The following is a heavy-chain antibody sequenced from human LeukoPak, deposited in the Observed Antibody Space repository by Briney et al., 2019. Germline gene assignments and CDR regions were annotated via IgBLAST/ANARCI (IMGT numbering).Heavy chain of an antibody. J-gene: IGHJ4*02. D-gene: IGHD3-16*01. CDR1: GGSISSSSYY. Sequence: SETLSLTCTVSGGSISSSSYYWGWIRQPPGKGLEWIGSIYYSGSTYYNPSLKSRVTISVDTSKNQFSLKLSSETAADTAVYYCARLDPGGFDYWGQGTLVTVSS. CDR2: IYYSGST. V-gene: IGHV4-39*01. CDR3: ARLDPGGFDY.